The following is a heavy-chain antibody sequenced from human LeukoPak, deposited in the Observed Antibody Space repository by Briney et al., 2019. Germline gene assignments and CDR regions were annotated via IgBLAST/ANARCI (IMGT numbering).Heavy chain of an antibody. V-gene: IGHV3-23*01. J-gene: IGHJ4*02. Sequence: PGRSLRLSCAASGFTFSSYGMHWVRQAPGKGLEWVSTNADSVKGRFTISRDNSKNTLYLQMNSLRAEDTAVYFCAKDLYGDYVGDYWGQGTLVTVSS. CDR1: GFTFSSYG. D-gene: IGHD4-17*01. CDR3: AKDLYGDYVGDY.